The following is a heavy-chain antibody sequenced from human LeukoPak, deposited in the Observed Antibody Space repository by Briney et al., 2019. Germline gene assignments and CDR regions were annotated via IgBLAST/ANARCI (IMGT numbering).Heavy chain of an antibody. D-gene: IGHD3-16*01. J-gene: IGHJ5*02. V-gene: IGHV4-30-2*03. CDR3: ARHVPETYYDYVWGSYTYNWFDP. Sequence: PSQTLSLTCAVSGGSISSGGYSWSWIRQPPGKGLEWIGYIYHSGSTYYNPSLKSRVTISVDTSKNQFSLKLSSVTAADTAVYYCARHVPETYYDYVWGSYTYNWFDPWGQGTLVTVSS. CDR2: IYHSGST. CDR1: GGSISSGGYS.